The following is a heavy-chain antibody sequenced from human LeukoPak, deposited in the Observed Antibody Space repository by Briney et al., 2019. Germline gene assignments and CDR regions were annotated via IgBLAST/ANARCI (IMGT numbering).Heavy chain of an antibody. CDR1: GGTFSSYA. Sequence: ASVKVSCKASGGTFSSYAISWVRQAPGQGLEWMGWLNPNSGGTKYAQKFQGRVTMTRDTSISTAYMELSRLRSDDTAVYYCARVLIRGCSGGSCYSPADYYYYYGMDVWGQGTTVTVSS. D-gene: IGHD2-15*01. CDR2: LNPNSGGT. V-gene: IGHV1-2*02. J-gene: IGHJ6*02. CDR3: ARVLIRGCSGGSCYSPADYYYYYGMDV.